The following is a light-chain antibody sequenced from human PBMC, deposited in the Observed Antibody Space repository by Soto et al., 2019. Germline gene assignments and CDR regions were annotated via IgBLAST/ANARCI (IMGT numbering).Light chain of an antibody. V-gene: IGLV2-14*01. J-gene: IGLJ1*01. CDR3: SSYTTSSTYV. CDR2: DVS. CDR1: SSDVGGYDY. Sequence: QSALTQPASVSGSPGQPITISCTGTSSDVGGYDYVSWYQQHPGKAPKLMIYDVSNRPSGISNRFSGSKSGNTASLTISGLQAEVEADYYCSSYTTSSTYVFGTGTKLTVL.